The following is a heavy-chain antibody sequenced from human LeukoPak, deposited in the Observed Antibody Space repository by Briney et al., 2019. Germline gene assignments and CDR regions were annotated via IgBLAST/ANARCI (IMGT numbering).Heavy chain of an antibody. CDR2: IKQDGSEK. CDR3: ARGRGGVPFDY. J-gene: IGHJ4*02. Sequence: GGSLRLSCAAPGFMFYSYWMNWVRQAPGKGLEWVANIKQDGSEKYYVDSVKGRFTISRDNAKNSLYLQMNSLRADDTAVYYCARGRGGVPFDYWGQGTLVTVSS. CDR1: GFMFYSYW. V-gene: IGHV3-7*01.